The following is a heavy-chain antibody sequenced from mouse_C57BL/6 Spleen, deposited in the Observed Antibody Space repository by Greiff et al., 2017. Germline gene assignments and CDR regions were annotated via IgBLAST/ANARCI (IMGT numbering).Heavy chain of an antibody. CDR2: IDPSDSYT. D-gene: IGHD1-1*01. CDR1: GYTFTSYW. CDR3: ARYGSSSYYYAMDY. V-gene: IGHV1-59*01. Sequence: VQLQQPGAELVRPGTSVKLSCKASGYTFTSYWMHWVKQRPGQGLEWIGVIDPSDSYTNYNQKFKGKATLTVDTSSSTAYMQLSSLTSEDSAVYYCARYGSSSYYYAMDYWGQGTSVAVSS. J-gene: IGHJ4*01.